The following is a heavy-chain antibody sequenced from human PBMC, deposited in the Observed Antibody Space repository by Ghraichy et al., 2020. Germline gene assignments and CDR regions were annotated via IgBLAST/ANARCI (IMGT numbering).Heavy chain of an antibody. CDR1: GFTFSSYA. CDR3: AKEGPSPAAGIYWYFYL. CDR2: ISGSGGST. Sequence: GGSLRLSCAASGFTFSSYAMSWVRQAPGKGLEWVSAISGSGGSTYYADSVKGRFTISRDNSKNTLYLQMNSLRAEDTAVYYCAKEGPSPAAGIYWYFYLWGRGNLVTVSS. J-gene: IGHJ2*01. D-gene: IGHD6-13*01. V-gene: IGHV3-23*01.